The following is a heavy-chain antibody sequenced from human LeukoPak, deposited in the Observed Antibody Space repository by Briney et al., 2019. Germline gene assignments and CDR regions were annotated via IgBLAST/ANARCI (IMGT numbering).Heavy chain of an antibody. CDR3: ARKGLRGVRLNWFDP. CDR1: GYTFTSYG. J-gene: IGHJ5*02. D-gene: IGHD3-10*01. Sequence: GASVKVSCKASGYTFTSYGISWVRQAPGQGLEWMGWISAYNGNTNYAQKLQGRVTMTRNTSISTAYMELSSLRSEDTAVYYCARKGLRGVRLNWFDPWGQGTLVTVSS. V-gene: IGHV1-18*01. CDR2: ISAYNGNT.